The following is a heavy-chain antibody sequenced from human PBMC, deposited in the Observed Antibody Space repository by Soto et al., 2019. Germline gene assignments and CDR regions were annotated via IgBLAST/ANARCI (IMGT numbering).Heavy chain of an antibody. Sequence: SETLSLTCAVSGGSISSGGYSWSWIRQPPGRGLEWIGYIYHSGSTYYNPSLKSRVTISVDRSKNQFSLKLSSVTAADTAVYYCASSHAGAHITAAVHWGQGTLVTVS. CDR2: IYHSGST. J-gene: IGHJ4*02. CDR1: GGSISSGGYS. D-gene: IGHD6-13*01. V-gene: IGHV4-30-2*01. CDR3: ASSHAGAHITAAVH.